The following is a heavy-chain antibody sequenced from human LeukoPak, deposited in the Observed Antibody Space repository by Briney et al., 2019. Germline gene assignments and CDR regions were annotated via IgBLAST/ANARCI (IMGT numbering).Heavy chain of an antibody. V-gene: IGHV3-7*01. CDR3: AKDRGYYYDSSGYYYFDY. J-gene: IGHJ4*02. CDR2: IKPVGSEK. D-gene: IGHD3-22*01. Sequence: PGGSLRLSCAASGFTFSDYWMSWVRQAPGKGLEWVANIKPVGSEKYYVDSVKGRFTISRDNSKNTLYLQMNSLRAEDTAVYYCAKDRGYYYDSSGYYYFDYWGQGTLVTVSS. CDR1: GFTFSDYW.